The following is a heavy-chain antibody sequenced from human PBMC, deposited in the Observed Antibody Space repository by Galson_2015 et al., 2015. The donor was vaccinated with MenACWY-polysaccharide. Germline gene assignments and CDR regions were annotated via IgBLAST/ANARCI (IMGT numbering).Heavy chain of an antibody. D-gene: IGHD2-21*02. CDR3: TEASLADYYFDY. CDR2: ISGSGGST. V-gene: IGHV3-23*01. Sequence: SLRLSCAASGFTFSSYAMSWVRQAPGKGLEWVSAISGSGGSTYYADSVKGRFTISRDNSKHTLYLQVNSLRAEDTAIYYCTEASLADYYFDYWGQGTLVTVSS. J-gene: IGHJ4*02. CDR1: GFTFSSYA.